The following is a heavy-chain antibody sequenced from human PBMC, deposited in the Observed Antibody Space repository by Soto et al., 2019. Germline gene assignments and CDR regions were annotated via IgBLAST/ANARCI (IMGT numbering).Heavy chain of an antibody. J-gene: IGHJ4*02. CDR1: GFTFSGYS. D-gene: IGHD6-19*01. CDR3: ARGRNSGMYFSSFDY. CDR2: ISSNGSYI. V-gene: IGHV3-21*06. Sequence: EVQLVESGGDLVKPGGSLRLSCAASGFTFSGYSMNWVRQAPGKGLEWVSSISSNGSYIYYRDSVRGRFTISRDNAKNSLYLQMNSVRADDPAVYYCARGRNSGMYFSSFDYWGQGSLVTVSS.